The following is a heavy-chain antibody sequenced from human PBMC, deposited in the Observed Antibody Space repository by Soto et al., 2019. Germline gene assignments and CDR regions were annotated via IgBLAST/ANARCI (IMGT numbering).Heavy chain of an antibody. V-gene: IGHV3-23*01. J-gene: IGHJ5*02. CDR1: GFTFSSYA. CDR2: ISGSGGST. Sequence: PGGSLRLSCAASGFTFSSYAMSWVRQAPGKGLEWVSAISGSGGSTYYADSVKGRFTISRDNSKNTLYLQMNSLRAEDTAVYYCAKGIGSSKTASGFDPWGQGTLVTVSS. CDR3: AKGIGSSKTASGFDP. D-gene: IGHD3-3*02.